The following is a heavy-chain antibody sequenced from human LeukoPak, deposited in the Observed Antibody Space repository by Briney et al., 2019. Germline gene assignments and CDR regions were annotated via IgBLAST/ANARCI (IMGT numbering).Heavy chain of an antibody. V-gene: IGHV1-2*02. CDR2: INPNSGGT. Sequence: ASVTVSCTASGYTFTGYYMHWVRQAPGQGLEWMGWINPNSGGTNYAQKFQGRVTMTRDTSISTAYMELSRLRSDDTAVYYCARGDLGYCSSTSCPVDYWGQGTLVTVSS. J-gene: IGHJ4*02. D-gene: IGHD2-2*01. CDR1: GYTFTGYY. CDR3: ARGDLGYCSSTSCPVDY.